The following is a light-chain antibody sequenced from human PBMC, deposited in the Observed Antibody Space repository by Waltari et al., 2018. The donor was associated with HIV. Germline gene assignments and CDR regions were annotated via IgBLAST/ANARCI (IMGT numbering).Light chain of an antibody. CDR3: QSYDTSLSAYV. Sequence: QSVLAQPPSVSGAPGQRVPISCTGSSSNIWSGYDVHWYQQLPGTAPKFRIYGNTNRPSGVPDRFSGSKSGSSASLAITGLQAEDEADYYCQSYDTSLSAYVFGTGTKVTVL. CDR1: SSNIWSGYD. J-gene: IGLJ1*01. V-gene: IGLV1-40*01. CDR2: GNT.